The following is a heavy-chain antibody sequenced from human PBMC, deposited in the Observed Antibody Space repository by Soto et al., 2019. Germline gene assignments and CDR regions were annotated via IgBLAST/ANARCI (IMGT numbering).Heavy chain of an antibody. CDR3: VRDLLGSGGHFDY. J-gene: IGHJ4*02. Sequence: GGSLRLSCAASGFTFSDYGMHWVRQAPGKGLEWVAHIWYDGSNTYYADSVKGRFTISRDNSRNTLYLQMNSLRAEDTAVYHCVRDLLGSGGHFDYWGQGTLVTVSS. D-gene: IGHD7-27*01. CDR2: IWYDGSNT. V-gene: IGHV3-33*08. CDR1: GFTFSDYG.